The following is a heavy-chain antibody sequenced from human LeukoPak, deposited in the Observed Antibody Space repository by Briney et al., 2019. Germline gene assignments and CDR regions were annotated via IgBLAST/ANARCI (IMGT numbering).Heavy chain of an antibody. CDR1: GYTFTGYY. CDR3: ARTITMVRGVIFWFDP. CDR2: INPNSGGT. J-gene: IGHJ5*02. D-gene: IGHD3-10*01. Sequence: ASVKVSCKASGYTFTGYYMHWVRQAPGQGLEWMGWINPNSGGTNYAQKFQGRVTMTRDTSISTAYMELSRLRSDDTAVYYCARTITMVRGVIFWFDPWGQGTLVTVFS. V-gene: IGHV1-2*02.